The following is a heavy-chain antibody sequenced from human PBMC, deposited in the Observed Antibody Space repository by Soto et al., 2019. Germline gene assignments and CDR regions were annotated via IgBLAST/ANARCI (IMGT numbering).Heavy chain of an antibody. V-gene: IGHV4-31*03. J-gene: IGHJ5*02. CDR1: GGSISSGGYY. CDR3: AREMPMSSSSWFDP. D-gene: IGHD6-6*01. CDR2: IYYSGNT. Sequence: PSETLSLTCTVSGGSISSGGYYWSWIRQHPGKGLEWIGYIYYSGNTYYNPSLKSRVTISVDTSKNQFSLKPSSVTAADTAVYYCAREMPMSSSSWFDPWGQGTLVTVSS.